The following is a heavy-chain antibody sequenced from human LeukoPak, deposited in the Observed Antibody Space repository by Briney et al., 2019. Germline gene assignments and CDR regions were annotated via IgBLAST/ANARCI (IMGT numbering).Heavy chain of an antibody. V-gene: IGHV3-15*01. CDR3: TPVMVEDRGF. D-gene: IGHD2-21*01. CDR2: IKSNNDGGTT. Sequence: PGGSLRLSCAASGLLFNKAWMNWVRQAPGKGPEWVGRIKSNNDGGTTDYASPVEGRFIISRDDSKNTIYLQMNRLIIDDTAIYYCTPVMVEDRGFWGQGTLVTVSS. J-gene: IGHJ4*02. CDR1: GLLFNKAW.